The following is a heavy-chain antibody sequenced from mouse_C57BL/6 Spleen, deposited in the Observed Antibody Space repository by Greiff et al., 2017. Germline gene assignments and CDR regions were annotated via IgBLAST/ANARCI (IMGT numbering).Heavy chain of an antibody. V-gene: IGHV1-74*01. Sequence: QVQLQQPGAELVKPGASVKVSCKASGYNFKSYWMHWVKQRPGQGLEWIGRIHPSDSDTNYNQKFQGKATLTVDKSSSTAYMQLISLTSEDSAVYYCSNGITGGFAYWGQGTLVTVSA. CDR1: GYNFKSYW. D-gene: IGHD2-1*01. CDR3: SNGITGGFAY. J-gene: IGHJ3*01. CDR2: IHPSDSDT.